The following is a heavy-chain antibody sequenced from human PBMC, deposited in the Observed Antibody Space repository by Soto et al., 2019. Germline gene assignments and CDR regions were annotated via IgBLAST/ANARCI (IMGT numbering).Heavy chain of an antibody. CDR1: GGSISSGDYY. V-gene: IGHV4-30-4*01. J-gene: IGHJ4*02. Sequence: QVQLQESGPGLVKPSQTLSLTCTVSGGSISSGDYYWSWIRQPPGKGLERIGYIYYSGSTYYNPSLKSRVTISVDTSKNQFSLKLSSVTAADTAVYYCARGQLYYYDSSGYYYNYWGQGTLVTVSS. CDR2: IYYSGST. CDR3: ARGQLYYYDSSGYYYNY. D-gene: IGHD3-22*01.